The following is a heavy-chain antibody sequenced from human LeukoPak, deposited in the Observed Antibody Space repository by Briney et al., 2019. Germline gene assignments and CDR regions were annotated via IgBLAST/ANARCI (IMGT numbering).Heavy chain of an antibody. D-gene: IGHD6-19*01. CDR2: IYTSGST. CDR3: AREPVAGWDWFDP. CDR1: GGSISSGSYY. Sequence: SETLSLTCTVSGGSISSGSYYWSWIRQPAGKGLEWIGRIYTSGSTNYNPSLKSRVTMSVDTSKNQFSLKLSSVTAADTAVYYCAREPVAGWDWFDPWGQGTLVTVSS. J-gene: IGHJ5*02. V-gene: IGHV4-61*02.